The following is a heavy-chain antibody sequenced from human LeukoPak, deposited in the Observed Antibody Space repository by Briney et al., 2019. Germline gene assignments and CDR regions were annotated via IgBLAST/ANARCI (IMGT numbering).Heavy chain of an antibody. V-gene: IGHV3-30*02. CDR2: IRYDGSNK. Sequence: GGSLRLSCAASGFTFSSYGMHWVRQAPGKGLEWVACIRYDGSNKYYADSVKGRFTISRDNSKNTLYLQMNSLRAEDTAVYYCAKPAVAGDENLDYWGQGSLVTVSS. CDR3: AKPAVAGDENLDY. D-gene: IGHD6-19*01. CDR1: GFTFSSYG. J-gene: IGHJ4*02.